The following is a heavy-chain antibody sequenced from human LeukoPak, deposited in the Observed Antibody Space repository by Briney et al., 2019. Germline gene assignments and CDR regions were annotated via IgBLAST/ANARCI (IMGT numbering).Heavy chain of an antibody. CDR3: ARGPDYGDSLYYYYGMDV. V-gene: IGHV4-30-4*01. J-gene: IGHJ6*02. D-gene: IGHD4-17*01. Sequence: SGTLSLTCTVSGGSISSGDYYWSWIRQPPGKGLEWIGYIYYSGSTYYNPSLKSRVTISVDTSKNQFSLKLSSVTAADTAVYYCARGPDYGDSLYYYYGMDVWGQGTTVTVSS. CDR2: IYYSGST. CDR1: GGSISSGDYY.